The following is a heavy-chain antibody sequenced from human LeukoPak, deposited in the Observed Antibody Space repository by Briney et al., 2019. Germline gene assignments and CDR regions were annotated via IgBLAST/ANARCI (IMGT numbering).Heavy chain of an antibody. V-gene: IGHV4-59*08. Sequence: SETLSLTCTVSGGSISAYYWSWIRRPPGKGLEWIGYMYYSGSSNYNPSLKSRVTISVDTSKNQFSLKLNSVTAADTAVYYCAGVGATTHDAFDIWGQGTMVTVSS. CDR2: MYYSGSS. J-gene: IGHJ3*02. CDR1: GGSISAYY. D-gene: IGHD1-26*01. CDR3: AGVGATTHDAFDI.